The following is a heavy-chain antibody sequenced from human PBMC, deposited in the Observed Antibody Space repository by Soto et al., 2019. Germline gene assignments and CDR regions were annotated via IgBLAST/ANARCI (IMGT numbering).Heavy chain of an antibody. D-gene: IGHD1-26*01. J-gene: IGHJ4*02. CDR1: GDSISSTNW. CDR3: ASVPGIVGATDFDC. Sequence: QVQLQESGPGLVKPSQTLSLTCAVSGDSISSTNWWGWVRQPPGKGLEWIGEIYHSGGSNYNPSIRSRVTISVDKSKNQCSLRLSSVTAADTAVYYCASVPGIVGATDFDCWGQGALVTVSS. CDR2: IYHSGGS. V-gene: IGHV4-4*02.